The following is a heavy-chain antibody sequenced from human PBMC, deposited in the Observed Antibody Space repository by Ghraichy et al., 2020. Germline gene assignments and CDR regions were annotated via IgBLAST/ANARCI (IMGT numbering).Heavy chain of an antibody. CDR2: IKQDGSEK. CDR1: GFTFSSYW. CDR3: ARGRSSFDY. J-gene: IGHJ4*02. D-gene: IGHD3-10*01. Sequence: LSLTCAASGFTFSSYWMSWVRQAPGKGLEWVANIKQDGSEKYYVDSVKGRFTISRDNAKNSLYLQMNSLRAEDTAVYYCARGRSSFDYWGQGTLVTVSS. V-gene: IGHV3-7*01.